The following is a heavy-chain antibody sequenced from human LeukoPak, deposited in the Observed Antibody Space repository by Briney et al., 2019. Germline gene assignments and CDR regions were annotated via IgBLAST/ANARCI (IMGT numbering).Heavy chain of an antibody. CDR3: ARAGFRGWGLAEFDY. Sequence: SVKVSCKASGGTFSSYAISWVRQAPEQGLEWMGGIIPIFGTANYAQKFQGRVTITTDESTSTAYMELSSLRSEDTAVYYCARAGFRGWGLAEFDYWGQGTLVTVSS. J-gene: IGHJ4*02. D-gene: IGHD1-26*01. V-gene: IGHV1-69*05. CDR1: GGTFSSYA. CDR2: IIPIFGTA.